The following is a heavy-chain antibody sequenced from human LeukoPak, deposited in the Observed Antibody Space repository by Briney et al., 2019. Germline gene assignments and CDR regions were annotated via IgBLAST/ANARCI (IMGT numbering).Heavy chain of an antibody. Sequence: NTSETLSLTCIVSGYSISSGYYWGWIRQPPGKGLEWIGSLYHSGSTYYNPSLKSRVTISIDTSKNHFSLKLNSVTAADTAVYYCARAPNAGGNGAFDIWGQGTKVTVSS. D-gene: IGHD4-23*01. V-gene: IGHV4-38-2*02. CDR1: GYSISSGYY. J-gene: IGHJ3*02. CDR2: LYHSGST. CDR3: ARAPNAGGNGAFDI.